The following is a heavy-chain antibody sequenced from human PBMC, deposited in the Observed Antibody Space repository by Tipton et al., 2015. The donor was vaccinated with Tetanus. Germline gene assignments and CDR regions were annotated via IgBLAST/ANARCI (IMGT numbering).Heavy chain of an antibody. J-gene: IGHJ4*02. V-gene: IGHV4-59*01. CDR1: GGTFSGYY. Sequence: GLVKPSETLSLTCTIYGGTFSGYYCSWIRQPPGKGLEWIGYIYYTGSTNYNPSLKSRVTVSVDKSKNQLSLKLRSVTAADTAVYYCARRAGTSRFDYWGQGTLVTVSS. D-gene: IGHD1-1*01. CDR3: ARRAGTSRFDY. CDR2: IYYTGST.